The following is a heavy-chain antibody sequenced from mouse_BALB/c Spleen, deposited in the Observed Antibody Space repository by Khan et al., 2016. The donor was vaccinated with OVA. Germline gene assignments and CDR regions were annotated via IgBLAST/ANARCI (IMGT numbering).Heavy chain of an antibody. CDR1: GYTFTSYT. V-gene: IGHV1-4*01. Sequence: QVQLQQSGAELARPGASVKMSCKASGYTFTSYTMHWVKQRPGQGLEWIGYINPSNTYTNYNQKFKDKATLTADKSSNTAYMQLSILTSEDSAVYYCVRAGAYYRYDGYFDVWGAGTTVAVSS. D-gene: IGHD2-14*01. CDR2: INPSNTYT. J-gene: IGHJ1*01. CDR3: VRAGAYYRYDGYFDV.